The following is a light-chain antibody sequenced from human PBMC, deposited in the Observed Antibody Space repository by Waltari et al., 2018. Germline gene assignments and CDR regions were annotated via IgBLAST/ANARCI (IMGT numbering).Light chain of an antibody. CDR3: QQRTDWPPLT. J-gene: IGKJ4*01. Sequence: EIVLTQSPATLSLSPGERATLSCRASQSVGTYLACCHQKPGQAPRLLISDASYRASGIPARFSGSGSGTDFTLTISSLEPEDFAIYYCQQRTDWPPLTFGGGTKVEIK. CDR2: DAS. V-gene: IGKV3-11*01. CDR1: QSVGTY.